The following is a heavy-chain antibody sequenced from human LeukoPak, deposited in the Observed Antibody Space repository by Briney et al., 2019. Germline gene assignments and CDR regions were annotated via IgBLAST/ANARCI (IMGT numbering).Heavy chain of an antibody. J-gene: IGHJ4*02. CDR2: MNPNSGNT. D-gene: IGHD3-22*01. Sequence: ASVKVSCKASGYTFTSYDINWVRQATGQGLEWMGWMNPNSGNTGYAQKFQGRVTITRNTSISTAYMELSSLRSGDTAVYYCARSEYYYDSSGYYLCFDYWGQGTLVTVSS. CDR3: ARSEYYYDSSGYYLCFDY. V-gene: IGHV1-8*03. CDR1: GYTFTSYD.